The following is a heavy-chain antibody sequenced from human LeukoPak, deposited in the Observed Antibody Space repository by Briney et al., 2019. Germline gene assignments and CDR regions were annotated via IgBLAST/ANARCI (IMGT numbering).Heavy chain of an antibody. V-gene: IGHV3-48*04. J-gene: IGHJ5*02. CDR3: ARDWKNYYGSGSYHRFDP. D-gene: IGHD3-10*01. CDR1: GFTFSSYS. Sequence: PGGSLRLSCAVSGFTFSSYSMNWVRQAPGKGLEWVSYITSSSDTIYYADSVKGRFTISRDNAKNLLYLQMNSLRAEDTAVYYCARDWKNYYGSGSYHRFDPWGQGTLVTVSS. CDR2: ITSSSDTI.